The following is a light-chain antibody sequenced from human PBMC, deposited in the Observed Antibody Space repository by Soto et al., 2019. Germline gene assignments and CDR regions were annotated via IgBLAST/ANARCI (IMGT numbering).Light chain of an antibody. V-gene: IGLV2-14*01. CDR1: SIDLGGYNF. CDR3: CSYTSSSPSV. CDR2: QVS. J-gene: IGLJ1*01. Sequence: QSVLTQPASVSGSPGQSITISCTGTSIDLGGYNFVSWYQHHPGKAPKLMIYQVSNRPSGVSNRFSGSKSGNTASLTISGLQAEDEADYYCCSYTSSSPSVFGTGTKLTVL.